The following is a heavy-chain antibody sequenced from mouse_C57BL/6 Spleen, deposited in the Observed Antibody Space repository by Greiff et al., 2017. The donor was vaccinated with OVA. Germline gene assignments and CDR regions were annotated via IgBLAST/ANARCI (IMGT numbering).Heavy chain of an antibody. J-gene: IGHJ1*03. V-gene: IGHV2-5*01. CDR1: GFSLTSYG. Sequence: VKLVESGPGLVQPSQSLSITCTVSGFSLTSYGVHWVRQSPGKGLEWLGVIWRGGSTDYNAAFMSRLSITKDNSKSQVFFKMNSLQADDTAIYYCAKDYGSSYWHFDVWGTGTTVTVSS. CDR3: AKDYGSSYWHFDV. CDR2: IWRGGST. D-gene: IGHD1-1*01.